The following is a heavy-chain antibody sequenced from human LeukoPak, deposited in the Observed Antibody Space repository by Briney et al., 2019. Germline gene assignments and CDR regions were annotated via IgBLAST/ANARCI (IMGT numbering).Heavy chain of an antibody. CDR3: ARDPLGGC. D-gene: IGHD3-10*01. CDR1: GLTFSNFW. J-gene: IGHJ4*02. V-gene: IGHV3-7*01. CDR2: INEDGSEQ. Sequence: GGSLRLSCAASGLTFSNFWMSWVRQAPGKGLQWVANINEDGSEQNYVDSVRGRFTVSRDNSKNTLYLQMNSLRAEDTAVYYCARDPLGGCWGQGTLVTVSS.